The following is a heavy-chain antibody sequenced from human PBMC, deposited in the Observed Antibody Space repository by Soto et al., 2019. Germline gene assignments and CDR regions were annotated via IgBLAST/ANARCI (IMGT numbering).Heavy chain of an antibody. CDR3: ARAAGGYSSSWSLPYYFDY. D-gene: IGHD6-13*01. CDR2: IIPIFGTA. V-gene: IGHV1-69*13. Sequence: ASVKVSCKASGGTFSSYAISWVRQAPGQGLEWMGGIIPIFGTANYAQKFQGRVTITADESTSTAYMELSSLRSEDTAVYYCARAAGGYSSSWSLPYYFDYWGQGTLVTVSS. CDR1: GGTFSSYA. J-gene: IGHJ4*02.